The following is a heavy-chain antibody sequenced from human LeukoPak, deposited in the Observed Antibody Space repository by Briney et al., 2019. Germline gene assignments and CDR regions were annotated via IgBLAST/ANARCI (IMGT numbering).Heavy chain of an antibody. CDR2: IRYDGSNK. J-gene: IGHJ5*02. D-gene: IGHD3-22*01. CDR3: AKDAGSYYDSSGYYFWFDP. Sequence: GGSLRLXCAASGFTFSSYGMHWVRQAPGKGLEWVAFIRYDGSNKYYADSVKGRFTISRDNSKNTLYLQMNSLRAEDTAVYYCAKDAGSYYDSSGYYFWFDPWGQGTLVTVSS. V-gene: IGHV3-30*02. CDR1: GFTFSSYG.